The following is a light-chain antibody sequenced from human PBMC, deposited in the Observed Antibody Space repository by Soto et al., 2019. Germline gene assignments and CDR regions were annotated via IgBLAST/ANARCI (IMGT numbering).Light chain of an antibody. J-gene: IGKJ4*01. CDR3: QQYNSYPLT. Sequence: RMTQSPSTLSASVGDRVTITCRASQNINTWLAWYQQKPGKAPKLLIYKASSLESGVPSRFSGSGSGSHFTLAISSLQPDDYATYYCQQYNSYPLTFGGGTKVEIK. V-gene: IGKV1-5*03. CDR2: KAS. CDR1: QNINTW.